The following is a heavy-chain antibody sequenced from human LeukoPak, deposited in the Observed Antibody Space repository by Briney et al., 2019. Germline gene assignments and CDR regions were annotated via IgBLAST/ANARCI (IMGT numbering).Heavy chain of an antibody. J-gene: IGHJ4*02. D-gene: IGHD2-15*01. CDR2: INPNSGGT. Sequence: WASVKVSCKASVYTFTGYYMHCVRQAPGQGVEWMGWINPNSGGTNYAHKFQGRVTKTRDTSISTAYMELSRLRTDDTAVYYCARALRRVVVVVVAATGPLGYWGQGTLVTVSS. CDR3: ARALRRVVVVVVAATGPLGY. CDR1: VYTFTGYY. V-gene: IGHV1-2*02.